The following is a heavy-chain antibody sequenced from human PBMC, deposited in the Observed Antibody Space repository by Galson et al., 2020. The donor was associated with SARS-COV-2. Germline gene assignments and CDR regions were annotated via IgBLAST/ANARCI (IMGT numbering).Heavy chain of an antibody. D-gene: IGHD3-16*01. CDR2: ISGSGGST. CDR3: AKGGRLGESTPLDV. Sequence: LSLTCAASGFTFSSYAMSWVRQAPGKGLEWVSAISGSGGSTYYADSVKGRFTISRDNSKNTLYLQMNSLRAEDTAVYYCAKGGRLGESTPLDVWGKGTTVTVSS. CDR1: GFTFSSYA. J-gene: IGHJ6*04. V-gene: IGHV3-23*01.